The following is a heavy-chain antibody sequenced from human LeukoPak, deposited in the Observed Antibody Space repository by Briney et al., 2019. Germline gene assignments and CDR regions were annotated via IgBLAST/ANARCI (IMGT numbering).Heavy chain of an antibody. Sequence: WGSLRLSYAASGFTFSDYYMSWIRQAPGKGLEWVSYITSSGSTIYYADSVKGRFTISRDNAKNSLYLQMNSLRAEDTAVYYCARGGITMVRGQLDVWGKGTTVTVSS. V-gene: IGHV3-11*04. D-gene: IGHD3-10*01. CDR3: ARGGITMVRGQLDV. CDR2: ITSSGSTI. CDR1: GFTFSDYY. J-gene: IGHJ6*04.